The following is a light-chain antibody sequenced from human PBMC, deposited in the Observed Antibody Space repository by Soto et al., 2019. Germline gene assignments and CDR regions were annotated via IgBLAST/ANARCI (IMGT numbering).Light chain of an antibody. CDR1: SSDVGGYNY. J-gene: IGLJ2*01. CDR2: DVS. V-gene: IGLV2-14*01. CDR3: TSYTNSGTLVV. Sequence: QSALTQPASVSGSPGQSITISCTGTSSDVGGYNYVSWYQQHPGKAPKLMIYDVSNRPSGVSNRFSGSKSGNTASLTISGLQAEDEADYYCTSYTNSGTLVVFCGGTKLTVL.